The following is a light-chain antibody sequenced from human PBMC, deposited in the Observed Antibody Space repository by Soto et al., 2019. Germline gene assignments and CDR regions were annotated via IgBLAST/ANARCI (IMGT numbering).Light chain of an antibody. Sequence: EVVLTQSPDTLSLPPGERATLSCRASQSISSYLAWYQQKPGQAPRLLIYDASSRATGIPARFSGSGSGTDFTLTISRLEPEDFAVYFCQYYDSFRTFGQGTKVDIK. CDR3: QYYDSFRT. J-gene: IGKJ1*01. CDR1: QSISSY. CDR2: DAS. V-gene: IGKV3-11*01.